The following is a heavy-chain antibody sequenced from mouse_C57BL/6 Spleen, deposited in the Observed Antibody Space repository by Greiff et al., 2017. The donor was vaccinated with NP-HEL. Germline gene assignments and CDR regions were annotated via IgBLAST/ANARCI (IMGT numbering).Heavy chain of an antibody. CDR1: GFTFSSYA. D-gene: IGHD2-4*01. CDR3: ARDRNYEGFAY. V-gene: IGHV5-4*01. CDR2: ISDGGSYT. Sequence: EVKVVESGGGLVKPGGSLKLSCAASGFTFSSYAMSWVRQTPEKRLEWVATISDGGSYTYYPDNVKGRFTISRDNAKNNLYLQMSHLKSEDTAMYYCARDRNYEGFAYWGQGTLVTVSA. J-gene: IGHJ3*01.